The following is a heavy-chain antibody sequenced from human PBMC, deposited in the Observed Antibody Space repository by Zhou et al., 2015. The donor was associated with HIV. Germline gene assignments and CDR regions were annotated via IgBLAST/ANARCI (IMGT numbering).Heavy chain of an antibody. CDR3: ARSGDYDILTGLSFAPSAGRGRTMDV. Sequence: QVQLVQSGAEVKKPGSSVKVSCKASGGTFSSYTISWVRQAPGQGLEWMGRIIPILGIANYAQKFQGRVTITADKSTSTAYMELSSLRSEDTAVYYCARSGDYDILTGLSFAPSAGRGRTMDVWGQGTTVTVSS. D-gene: IGHD3-9*01. CDR2: IIPILGIA. CDR1: GGTFSSYT. J-gene: IGHJ6*02. V-gene: IGHV1-69*02.